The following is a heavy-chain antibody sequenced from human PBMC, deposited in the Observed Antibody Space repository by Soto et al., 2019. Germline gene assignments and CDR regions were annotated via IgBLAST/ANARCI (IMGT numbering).Heavy chain of an antibody. Sequence: QLQLQESGSGLVKPSQTRSLTCAVSGGSISSGGYSWSWIRQPPGKGLEWIGYIYHSGSTYYNPSLKSRVTISVDRSKNQFSLKLSSVTAADTAVYYCARVHIAAAGPFDPWGQGTLVTVSS. J-gene: IGHJ5*02. CDR2: IYHSGST. CDR1: GGSISSGGYS. CDR3: ARVHIAAAGPFDP. D-gene: IGHD6-13*01. V-gene: IGHV4-30-2*01.